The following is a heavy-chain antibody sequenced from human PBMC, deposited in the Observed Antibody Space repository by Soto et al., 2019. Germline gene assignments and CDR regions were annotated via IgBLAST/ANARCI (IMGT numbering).Heavy chain of an antibody. CDR2: IYYSGST. Sequence: QVQLQESGPGLVKPSETLSLTCTVSGGSISSYYWSWIRQPPGKGLEWIGYIYYSGSTNYNPSLKSRATISVDTSKNQFSLKLSSVTAADTAVYYCARRIADNESDAFDIWGQGTMVTVSS. J-gene: IGHJ3*02. V-gene: IGHV4-59*08. CDR1: GGSISSYY. D-gene: IGHD6-13*01. CDR3: ARRIADNESDAFDI.